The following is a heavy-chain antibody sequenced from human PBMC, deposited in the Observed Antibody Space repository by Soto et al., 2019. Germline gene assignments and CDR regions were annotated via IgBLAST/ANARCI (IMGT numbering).Heavy chain of an antibody. Sequence: QVQLVESGGGVVQPGRSLRLSCAASGFTFSSYGMHWVRQAPGKGLEWVAVISYDGSNKYYAESVKGRFTISRDNSKNTLYLQMNSLRAEDTAVYYCAKDQYSSSLGPPWYWGQGTLVTVSS. D-gene: IGHD6-6*01. J-gene: IGHJ4*02. V-gene: IGHV3-30*18. CDR3: AKDQYSSSLGPPWY. CDR2: ISYDGSNK. CDR1: GFTFSSYG.